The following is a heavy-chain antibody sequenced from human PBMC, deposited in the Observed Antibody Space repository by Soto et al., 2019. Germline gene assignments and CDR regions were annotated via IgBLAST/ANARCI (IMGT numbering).Heavy chain of an antibody. CDR2: IYSGGST. J-gene: IGHJ3*01. CDR1: GLIVSNHY. Sequence: EVQLVESGGGLVQPGGSLRLSCAASGLIVSNHYMSWVRQAPGKGLEWVSAIYSGGSTYYADSVKDRFSISRDNSKNTLYLQMKRLRAEGTSVYYCARGLEWSSRGGFELWVQWRMVTVSS. D-gene: IGHD3-3*01. CDR3: ARGLEWSSRGGFEL. V-gene: IGHV3-66*01.